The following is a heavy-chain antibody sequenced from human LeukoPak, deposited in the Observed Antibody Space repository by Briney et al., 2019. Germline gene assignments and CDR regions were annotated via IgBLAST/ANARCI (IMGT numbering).Heavy chain of an antibody. CDR3: AKYCRGGSCYPRDYYGMDV. J-gene: IGHJ6*02. CDR2: IQKDGGSK. CDR1: GFTFSNYV. D-gene: IGHD2-15*01. V-gene: IGHV3-30*02. Sequence: GGSLRLSCAASGFTFSNYVMNWVRQAPGKGLEWVTFIQKDGGSKFYADSVKGRFTISRDNSKNTLYLQMNSLRAEDTAVYYCAKYCRGGSCYPRDYYGMDVWGQGTTVTVSS.